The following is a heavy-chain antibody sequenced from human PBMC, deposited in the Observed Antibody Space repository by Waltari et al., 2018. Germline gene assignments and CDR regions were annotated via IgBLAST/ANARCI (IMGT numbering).Heavy chain of an antibody. CDR1: RFRLGVHS. CDR2: ISSKTYGATA. V-gene: IGHV3-49*04. CDR3: ARHLGMALEF. Sequence: QVESGGGLVQPGRSLRLSCTGTRFRLGVHSVSWVRQAPGKGLQWIGFISSKTYGATAEYAVSMKERFTISRDDSKSIAYLQMNSLTAEDTAVYYCARHLGMALEFWGQGTLVTVSS. J-gene: IGHJ4*02.